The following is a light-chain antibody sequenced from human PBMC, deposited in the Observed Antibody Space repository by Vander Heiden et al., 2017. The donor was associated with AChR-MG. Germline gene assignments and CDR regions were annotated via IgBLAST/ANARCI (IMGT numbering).Light chain of an antibody. Sequence: TPGQRVTIPCSGSSSNIGSNTVNWYQQLPGTAPKLLIYSNNQRPSGVPDRFSGSKSGTSASLAISGLQSEDEADYYCAAWDDSLNGRGVFGGGTKLTVL. V-gene: IGLV1-44*01. CDR2: SNN. CDR1: SSNIGSNT. J-gene: IGLJ3*02. CDR3: AAWDDSLNGRGV.